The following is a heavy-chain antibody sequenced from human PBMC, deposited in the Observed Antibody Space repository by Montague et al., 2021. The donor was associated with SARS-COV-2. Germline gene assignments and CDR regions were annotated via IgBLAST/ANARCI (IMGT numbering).Heavy chain of an antibody. Sequence: SLRLSCAASGFTFSSYWMHWVRQAPGKGLVWVSRINSDVSITNYSDSVKGLFTISRDNAKNTLYLQMNSLRDDDTAVYYCARETIVPAAIGYYYYMDVWGKRTPVTVSS. CDR1: GFTFSSYW. CDR3: ARETIVPAAIGYYYYMDV. CDR2: INSDVSIT. V-gene: IGHV3-74*01. D-gene: IGHD2-2*01. J-gene: IGHJ6*03.